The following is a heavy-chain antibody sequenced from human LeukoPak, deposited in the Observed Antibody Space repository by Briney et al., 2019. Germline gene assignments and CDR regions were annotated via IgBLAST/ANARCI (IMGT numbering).Heavy chain of an antibody. CDR1: GYTFTSYA. V-gene: IGHV1-3*01. D-gene: IGHD3-10*01. Sequence: ASVKVSCKASGYTFTSYAMHWVRQAPGQRLEWMGWVNAGNGNTKYSQKFQGRVTITRDTSASTAYMELSSLRSEDTAVYYCAVTYYYGSGSYYTPYGMDVWGQGTTVTVSS. J-gene: IGHJ6*02. CDR2: VNAGNGNT. CDR3: AVTYYYGSGSYYTPYGMDV.